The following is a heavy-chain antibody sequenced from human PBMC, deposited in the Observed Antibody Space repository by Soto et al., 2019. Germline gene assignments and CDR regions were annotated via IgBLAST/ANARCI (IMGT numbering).Heavy chain of an antibody. CDR2: IYHSGST. D-gene: IGHD1-20*01. CDR3: ACWGDNWNDVRFDY. V-gene: IGHV4-4*02. J-gene: IGHJ4*02. Sequence: SETLSLTCAVSGGSISSSNWWSWVRQPPGKGLERIGEIYHSGSTNYNPSLKSRVTISVDKSKDQFSQKLSSVTAADTAVYYCACWGDNWNDVRFDYWGQGTLDTVSS. CDR1: GGSISSSNW.